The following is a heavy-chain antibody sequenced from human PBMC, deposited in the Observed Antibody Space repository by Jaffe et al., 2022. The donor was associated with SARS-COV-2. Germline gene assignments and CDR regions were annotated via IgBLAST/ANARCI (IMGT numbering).Heavy chain of an antibody. CDR3: TTFTVPNDY. J-gene: IGHJ4*02. CDR1: GFVFSDFA. D-gene: IGHD4-17*01. CDR2: IRSKAANYTT. V-gene: IGHV3-73*01. Sequence: EVQLVESGGDLVQPGGSLKLSCAASGFVFSDFAMYWVRQAPGKGLEWVGRIRSKAANYTTSYGESARGRFTISRDDSQSTTYLQMNRLKVEDTAVYYCTTFTVPNDYWGRGTLVAVAP.